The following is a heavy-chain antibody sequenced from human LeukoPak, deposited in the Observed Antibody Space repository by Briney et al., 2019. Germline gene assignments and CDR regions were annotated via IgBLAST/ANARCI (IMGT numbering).Heavy chain of an antibody. CDR2: ISSSSSYT. Sequence: GGSLRLSCAASGFTFSDYYMSWIRQAPGKGLEWVSYISSSSSYTNYADSVKGRFTISRDNSKNTLYLQMNGLRAEDTAVYYCARGPGSRGIFDYWGQGTLVTVSS. CDR1: GFTFSDYY. V-gene: IGHV3-11*05. D-gene: IGHD3-10*01. CDR3: ARGPGSRGIFDY. J-gene: IGHJ4*02.